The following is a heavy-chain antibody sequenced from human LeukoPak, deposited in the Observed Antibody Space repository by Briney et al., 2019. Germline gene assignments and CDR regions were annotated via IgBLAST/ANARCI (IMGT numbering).Heavy chain of an antibody. CDR2: IGTAGDT. J-gene: IGHJ6*02. Sequence: GGSLRLSCAASGFTFSSYDMHWVRQATGKGLEWVSAIGTAGDTYYPGSVKGRFTISRENAENSLYLQMNSLRAGDTAVYYCAREGRGYDILTGYYYYYGMDVWGQGTTVTVSS. V-gene: IGHV3-13*01. D-gene: IGHD3-9*01. CDR1: GFTFSSYD. CDR3: AREGRGYDILTGYYYYYGMDV.